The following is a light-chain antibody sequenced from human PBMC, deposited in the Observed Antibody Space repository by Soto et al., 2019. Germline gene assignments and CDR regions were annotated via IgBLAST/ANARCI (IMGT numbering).Light chain of an antibody. V-gene: IGKV3-20*01. Sequence: EIVLTQSPGTRSLSPGERATLSGRASQSVSSSYLAWYQQKPGQAPRLLIYGASSRATGIPDRFSGSGSGTDFILTISRLEPEDFAVYYCQQYDSSPWTFGQGTKVEIK. CDR3: QQYDSSPWT. J-gene: IGKJ1*01. CDR1: QSVSSSY. CDR2: GAS.